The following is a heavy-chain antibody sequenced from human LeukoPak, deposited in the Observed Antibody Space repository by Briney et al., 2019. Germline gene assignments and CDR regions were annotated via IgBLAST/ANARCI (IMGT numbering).Heavy chain of an antibody. CDR1: GFTFSSYW. Sequence: QPGGSLRLSCAASGFTFSSYWMSWVRQAPGKGLEWVANIKQDGSEKYYVDSVKGRFIISRDNAKNSLYLQMNSLRAEDTAVYYCARDYGEPYFDYWGQGTLVTVSS. J-gene: IGHJ4*02. D-gene: IGHD4-17*01. V-gene: IGHV3-7*01. CDR3: ARDYGEPYFDY. CDR2: IKQDGSEK.